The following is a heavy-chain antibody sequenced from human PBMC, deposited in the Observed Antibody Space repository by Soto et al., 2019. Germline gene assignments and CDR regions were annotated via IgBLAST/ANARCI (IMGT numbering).Heavy chain of an antibody. J-gene: IGHJ4*02. Sequence: SETLSLTCTVSGGSISSYYWSWIRQPPGKGLEWIGYIYYSGSTNYNPSLKSRVTISVDTSKNQFSLKLSSVTAADTAVYYCARGYYYDSSGYFYYLDYWGQGTLVTVSS. CDR3: ARGYYYDSSGYFYYLDY. D-gene: IGHD3-22*01. CDR2: IYYSGST. CDR1: GGSISSYY. V-gene: IGHV4-59*01.